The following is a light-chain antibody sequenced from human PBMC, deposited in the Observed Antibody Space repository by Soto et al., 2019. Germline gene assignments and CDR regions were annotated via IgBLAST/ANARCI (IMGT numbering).Light chain of an antibody. CDR1: QPIFTS. V-gene: IGKV1-5*01. CDR2: DAS. CDR3: QQYIDWPPGT. J-gene: IGKJ1*01. Sequence: DIQMAQSPSALFASIGDRVSVTCRASQPIFTSLAWYQQKPGKAPKLLIYDASVLQTGVPSRFSGFSSGTDFTLTISSLQSEDFAVYYCQQYIDWPPGTFGQGTAVEIK.